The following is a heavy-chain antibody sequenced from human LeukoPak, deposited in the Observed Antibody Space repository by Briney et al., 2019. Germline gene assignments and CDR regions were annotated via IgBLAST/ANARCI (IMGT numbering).Heavy chain of an antibody. CDR3: ATVRSVRTTNYYDSSH. CDR2: FDPEDGET. J-gene: IGHJ4*02. CDR1: GYTLTELS. V-gene: IGHV1-24*01. Sequence: ASVKVSCKVSGYTLTELSMHWVRQAPGKGLEGMGGFDPEDGETIYAQKFQGRVTMAEDTSTDTAYMELSSLRSEDTAVYYCATVRSVRTTNYYDSSHWGQGTLVTVSS. D-gene: IGHD3-22*01.